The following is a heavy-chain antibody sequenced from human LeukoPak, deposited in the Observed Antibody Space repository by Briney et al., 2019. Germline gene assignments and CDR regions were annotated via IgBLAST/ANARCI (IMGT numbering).Heavy chain of an antibody. V-gene: IGHV3-21*01. CDR1: GFTFSSYS. CDR2: ISSSSSYI. Sequence: PGGSLRLSCAASGFTFSSYSMNWVRQAPGKGLEWVSSISSSSSYIYYADSVKGRFTISRDNAKNSLYPQMNSLRAEDTAVYYCARAQWLVPTDDYWGQGTLVTVSS. J-gene: IGHJ4*02. D-gene: IGHD6-19*01. CDR3: ARAQWLVPTDDY.